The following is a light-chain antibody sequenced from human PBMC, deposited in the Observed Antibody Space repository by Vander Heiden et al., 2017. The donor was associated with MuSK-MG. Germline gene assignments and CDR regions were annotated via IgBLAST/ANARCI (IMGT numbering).Light chain of an antibody. J-gene: IGKJ3*01. CDR1: QSYSGY. Sequence: EIVLTQSPSTLSLSPVDRATLSFSASQSYSGYVAWYQQRPGQAPRLLIYDASNRDTGNPARFSGSGYSKDFTLTISSREPEDFAVYYCQQHSSWRLITFGHGTKVXIK. CDR2: DAS. V-gene: IGKV3-11*01. CDR3: QQHSSWRLIT.